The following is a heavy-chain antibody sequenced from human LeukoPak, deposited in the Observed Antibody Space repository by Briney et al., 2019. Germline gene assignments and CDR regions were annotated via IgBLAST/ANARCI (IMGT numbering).Heavy chain of an antibody. CDR2: INHSGST. CDR1: GGSFSGYY. D-gene: IGHD5-18*01. J-gene: IGHJ4*02. Sequence: SETLSLTCAVYGGSFSGYYWSWIRQPPGKGLEWIGEINHSGSTNYNPSLKSRVTISVDTSKNQFSLKLSSVTAADTAVYYCARGAGYSYGYFGYWGQGTLVTVSS. V-gene: IGHV4-34*01. CDR3: ARGAGYSYGYFGY.